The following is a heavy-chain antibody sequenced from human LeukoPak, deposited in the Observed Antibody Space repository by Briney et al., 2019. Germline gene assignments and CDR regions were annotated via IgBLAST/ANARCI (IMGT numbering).Heavy chain of an antibody. CDR2: INWNGGST. Sequence: GGSLRLSCAASGFTFDDYGMSWVRQAPGKGLEWVSGINWNGGSTGYADSVKGRFTISRDNAKNSLYLQMNSLRAEDTAVYYCARDLRYNWESYFDYWGQGTLVTVSS. CDR1: GFTFDDYG. V-gene: IGHV3-20*04. D-gene: IGHD1-20*01. J-gene: IGHJ4*02. CDR3: ARDLRYNWESYFDY.